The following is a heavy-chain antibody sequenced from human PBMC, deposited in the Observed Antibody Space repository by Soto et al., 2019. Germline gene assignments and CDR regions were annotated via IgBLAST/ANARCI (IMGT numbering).Heavy chain of an antibody. CDR1: GFTVSSNY. J-gene: IGHJ3*02. D-gene: IGHD1-26*01. CDR3: ASSGSLRGDAFDI. V-gene: IGHV3-53*01. Sequence: EVQLVESGGGLIQPGGSLRLSCAASGFTVSSNYMSWVRQAPGKGLEWVSVIYSGGSTYYADSVKGRFTISRDNSKNTLYLQMNSLRAEDTAVYYCASSGSLRGDAFDIWGQGTMVTVSS. CDR2: IYSGGST.